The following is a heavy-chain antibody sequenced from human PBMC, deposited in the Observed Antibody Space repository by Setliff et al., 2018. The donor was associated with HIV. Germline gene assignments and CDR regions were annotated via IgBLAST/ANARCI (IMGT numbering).Heavy chain of an antibody. J-gene: IGHJ3*02. Sequence: ASVKVSCKASGYIFISYGFSWVRQAPGQGLEWMGWISAYNGNTNYAQKLKGRVTMTTDTSTSTAYMELRNLRTDDTAVYYCARAPKRVYYYGAGTYLHDAFDIWGQGTMVTVSS. D-gene: IGHD3-10*01. CDR1: GYIFISYG. CDR3: ARAPKRVYYYGAGTYLHDAFDI. V-gene: IGHV1-18*01. CDR2: ISAYNGNT.